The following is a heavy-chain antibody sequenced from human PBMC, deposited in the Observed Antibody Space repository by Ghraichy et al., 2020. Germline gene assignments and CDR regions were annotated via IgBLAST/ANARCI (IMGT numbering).Heavy chain of an antibody. Sequence: GESLNISCAASGFTFSSYAMSWVRQAPGKGLEWVSAISGSGGSTYYADSVKGRFTISRDNSKNTLYLQMNSLRAEDTAVYYCAKAATVRSIYYYYYMDVWGKGTTVTVSS. V-gene: IGHV3-23*01. CDR2: ISGSGGST. CDR1: GFTFSSYA. CDR3: AKAATVRSIYYYYYMDV. D-gene: IGHD2-15*01. J-gene: IGHJ6*03.